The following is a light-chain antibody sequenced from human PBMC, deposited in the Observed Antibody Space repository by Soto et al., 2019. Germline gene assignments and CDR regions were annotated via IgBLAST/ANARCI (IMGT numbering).Light chain of an antibody. Sequence: DIQMTQSPSTLSASVGDRVTITCRASQRINGWLAWYQQKPGKAPKLLIYDASILQSGVPSRFSGSGSGTEFTLTITSLQPDDFATYYCQHYNTCLFGQGTKLEI. CDR2: DAS. CDR3: QHYNTCL. V-gene: IGKV1-5*01. J-gene: IGKJ2*01. CDR1: QRINGW.